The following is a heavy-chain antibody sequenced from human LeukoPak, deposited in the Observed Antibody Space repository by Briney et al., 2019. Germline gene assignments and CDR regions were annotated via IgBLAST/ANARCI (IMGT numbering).Heavy chain of an antibody. CDR2: IYYSGST. V-gene: IGHV4-39*07. D-gene: IGHD6-19*01. CDR3: ARGSSGWSGSYYYYMDV. CDR1: GGSIRSSRYY. Sequence: PSETLSLTCTVSGGSIRSSRYYWGWIRQPPGKGLEWIGSIYYSGSTYYNPSLKSRVTISVDTPKNQFSLNLSSVTAADTAVYYCARGSSGWSGSYYYYMDVWGKGTTVTISS. J-gene: IGHJ6*03.